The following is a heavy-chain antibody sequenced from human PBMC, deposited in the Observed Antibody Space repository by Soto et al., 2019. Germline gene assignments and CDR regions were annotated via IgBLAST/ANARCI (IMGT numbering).Heavy chain of an antibody. CDR1: GFAFSSYA. J-gene: IGHJ6*02. CDR2: LSGSGATT. D-gene: IGHD2-2*01. CDR3: AKPPESSSTFYYYGLDV. V-gene: IGHV3-23*01. Sequence: VQLLESGGGLVQPGGSLRLSCAASGFAFSSYAMTWVRQAPGKGLEWFSALSGSGATTYYADSVKGRFTISRDNSKNTLSLEMNSLRAEDTAVYYCAKPPESSSTFYYYGLDVWGQGTTVTVSS.